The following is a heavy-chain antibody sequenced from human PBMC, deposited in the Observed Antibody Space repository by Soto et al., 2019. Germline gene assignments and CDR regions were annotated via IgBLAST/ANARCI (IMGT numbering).Heavy chain of an antibody. J-gene: IGHJ4*02. V-gene: IGHV3-23*01. Sequence: EVQLLESGGGLVQPGESLRLSCAASGFTFSSYAMSWVRQAPGKGLEWVSVISGSDDSTYYADSVKGRFTISRDNSKNTLYLQMNSLRAADTAVYYCAKRSGSATFDYWGQGTLVTVSS. CDR2: ISGSDDST. CDR1: GFTFSSYA. CDR3: AKRSGSATFDY. D-gene: IGHD6-25*01.